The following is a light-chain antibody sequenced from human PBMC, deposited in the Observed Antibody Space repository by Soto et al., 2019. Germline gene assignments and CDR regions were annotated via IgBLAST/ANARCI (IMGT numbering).Light chain of an antibody. Sequence: DIQMTQSPSSLSASVGGRVSITCRASQYIDNHLAWYQQKAGKSTQLLIFGAFTLQSGVPSRFSDSGSGTDFTITINNVQPEDVATYYCQTYDKAPWTFGPGTKV. CDR2: GAF. CDR1: QYIDNH. V-gene: IGKV1-27*01. J-gene: IGKJ1*01. CDR3: QTYDKAPWT.